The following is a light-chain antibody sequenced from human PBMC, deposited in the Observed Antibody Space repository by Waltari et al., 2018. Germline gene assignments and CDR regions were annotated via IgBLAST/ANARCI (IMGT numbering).Light chain of an antibody. CDR3: QQFGSSVMYT. Sequence: EVVLTQSPGTLSLSTGERATLSCRASQSVSRSRIAWYLHRPGQAPRLLIYGASGRATGIPARFSGSGSGTDFSLTISRVEPEDFAVYYCQQFGSSVMYTFGQGTKLEIK. J-gene: IGKJ2*01. CDR2: GAS. CDR1: QSVSRSR. V-gene: IGKV3-20*01.